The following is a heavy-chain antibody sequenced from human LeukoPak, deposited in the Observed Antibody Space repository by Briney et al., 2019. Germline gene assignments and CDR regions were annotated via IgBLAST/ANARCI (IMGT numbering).Heavy chain of an antibody. V-gene: IGHV3-30-3*01. J-gene: IGHJ4*02. Sequence: PGGSLRLSCAASGFTFSSYAMHWVRQAPGKGLEWVAVISYDGSNKYYADSVKGRFTISRDNSKNTLYLQMNSLRAEDTAVYYCARDSIYSSGWYYEGGTLDYWGQGTLVTVSS. CDR1: GFTFSSYA. CDR3: ARDSIYSSGWYYEGGTLDY. D-gene: IGHD6-19*01. CDR2: ISYDGSNK.